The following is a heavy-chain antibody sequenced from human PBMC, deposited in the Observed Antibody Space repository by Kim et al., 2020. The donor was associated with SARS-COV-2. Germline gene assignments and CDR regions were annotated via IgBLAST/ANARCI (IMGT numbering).Heavy chain of an antibody. J-gene: IGHJ4*02. CDR1: GFTFSSYA. Sequence: GGSLRLSCAASGFTFSSYAMSWVRQAPGKGLEWVSAISGSGGSTYYADSVKGRFTISRDNSKNTLYLQMNSLRAEDTAVYYCAKDHFFFEAIAAAGAFDYWGQGTLVTVSS. CDR3: AKDHFFFEAIAAAGAFDY. D-gene: IGHD6-13*01. V-gene: IGHV3-23*01. CDR2: ISGSGGST.